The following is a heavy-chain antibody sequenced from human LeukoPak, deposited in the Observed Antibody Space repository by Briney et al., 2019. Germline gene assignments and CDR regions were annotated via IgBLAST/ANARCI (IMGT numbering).Heavy chain of an antibody. CDR2: INPNSGGT. D-gene: IGHD3-22*01. J-gene: IGHJ4*02. V-gene: IGHV1-2*02. Sequence: ASVKVSCKASGYTFTGYFMHWVRQAPGQGLEWKGWINPNSGGTNSAQKYQGRVSMTRDTSISTVYMELSSLRSDDTAVYYCTRGERLTLNHYDSSGYDYLEDYWGQGTLVTVSS. CDR1: GYTFTGYF. CDR3: TRGERLTLNHYDSSGYDYLEDY.